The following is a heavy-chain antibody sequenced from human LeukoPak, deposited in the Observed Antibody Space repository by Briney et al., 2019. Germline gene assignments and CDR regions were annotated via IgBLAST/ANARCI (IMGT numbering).Heavy chain of an antibody. V-gene: IGHV3-66*01. CDR3: ASWGLNYYDSSGYYGSFDY. Sequence: GGSLRLSCAASGFTVSSNYMSWVRQAPGKGLEWVSVIYSGGSTYYADSVKGRFTISRDNSKNTLYLQMNSLRAEDTAVYYCASWGLNYYDSSGYYGSFDYWGQGTLVTVSS. CDR2: IYSGGST. J-gene: IGHJ4*02. CDR1: GFTVSSNY. D-gene: IGHD3-22*01.